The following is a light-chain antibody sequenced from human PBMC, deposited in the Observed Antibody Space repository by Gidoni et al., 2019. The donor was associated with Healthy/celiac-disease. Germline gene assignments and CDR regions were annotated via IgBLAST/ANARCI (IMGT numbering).Light chain of an antibody. CDR3: QSYDSSLSGWV. J-gene: IGLJ3*02. V-gene: IGLV1-40*01. CDR1: SSNIGAGYD. CDR2: GNS. Sequence: QSVLTQPPSVSGAPGQSVTISCTGSSSNIGAGYDVHWYRQLPGTAPKLLIYGNSNRPSGVPDRFSGSKSGTSASLAITGLQAEDEADYYCQSYDSSLSGWVFGGGTKLTVL.